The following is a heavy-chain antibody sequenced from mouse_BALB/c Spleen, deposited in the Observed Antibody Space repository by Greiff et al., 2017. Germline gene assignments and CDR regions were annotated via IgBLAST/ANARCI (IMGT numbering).Heavy chain of an antibody. Sequence: QVQLKESGADLVKPGASVKLSCKASGYTFTSYYMYWVKQRPGQGLEWIGEINPSNGGTNFNEKFKSKATLTVDKSSSTAYMQLSSLTSEDSAVYYCTRSAIYYPYWYFDVWGAGTTVTVSS. V-gene: IGHV1S81*02. D-gene: IGHD2-1*01. J-gene: IGHJ1*01. CDR2: INPSNGGT. CDR3: TRSAIYYPYWYFDV. CDR1: GYTFTSYY.